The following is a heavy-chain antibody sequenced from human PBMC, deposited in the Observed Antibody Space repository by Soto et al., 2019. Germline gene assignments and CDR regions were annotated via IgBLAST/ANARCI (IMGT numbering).Heavy chain of an antibody. CDR3: ARAPGGDSSGYSWYFAL. CDR2: IIPIFGTA. D-gene: IGHD3-22*01. Sequence: GASVKVSCKASGGTFSSYAISWVRQAPGQGLEWMGGIIPIFGTANYAQKFQGRVTITADESTSTAYMELSSLRSEDTAVYYFARAPGGDSSGYSWYFALWGRGTLVTVSS. V-gene: IGHV1-69*13. J-gene: IGHJ2*01. CDR1: GGTFSSYA.